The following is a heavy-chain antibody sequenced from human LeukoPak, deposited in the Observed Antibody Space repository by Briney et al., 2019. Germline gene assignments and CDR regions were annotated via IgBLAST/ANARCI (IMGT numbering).Heavy chain of an antibody. CDR2: ISSSSTI. CDR3: ARAVGASLDY. V-gene: IGHV3-48*02. Sequence: GGSLRLSCAASGFTFSSYSMNWVRQAPGKGLEWVSYISSSSTIYYADSVKGRFTISRGNAKNSLYLQMNSLRDEDTAVYYCARAVGASLDYWGQGTLVTVSS. CDR1: GFTFSSYS. D-gene: IGHD1-26*01. J-gene: IGHJ4*02.